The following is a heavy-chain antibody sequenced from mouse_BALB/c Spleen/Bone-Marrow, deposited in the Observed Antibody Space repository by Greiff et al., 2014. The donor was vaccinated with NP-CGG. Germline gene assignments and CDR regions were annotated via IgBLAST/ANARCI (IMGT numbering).Heavy chain of an antibody. V-gene: IGHV1-67*01. J-gene: IGHJ4*01. CDR3: ARYGYGSSYYAMDY. CDR2: ISTYSGNT. D-gene: IGHD1-1*01. CDR1: GYTFTDYA. Sequence: QVQLQQSGPELVRPGVSVKISCKGSGYTFTDYAMHWVKQSHAKSLEWIGVISTYSGNTNYNQKFKGKATVTVDKSSSTAYMELARLTSEDSAIYYCARYGYGSSYYAMDYWGQGTSVTVSS.